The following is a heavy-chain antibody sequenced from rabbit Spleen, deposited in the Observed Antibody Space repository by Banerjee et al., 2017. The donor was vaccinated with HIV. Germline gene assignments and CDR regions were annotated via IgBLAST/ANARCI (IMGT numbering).Heavy chain of an antibody. D-gene: IGHD1-1*01. V-gene: IGHV1S44*01. CDR2: ISTSNIT. CDR1: GFDISGYN. CDR3: GRARSGYGITRLDL. Sequence: QSLEESGGRLVTPGTPLTLTCTASGFDISGYNMGWVRQAPGEGLEYIGIISTSNITYYASWAKGRFTISKTSSTTVDLKMTTLTTEDTATYFCGRARSGYGITRLDLWGPGTLVTVS. J-gene: IGHJ3*01.